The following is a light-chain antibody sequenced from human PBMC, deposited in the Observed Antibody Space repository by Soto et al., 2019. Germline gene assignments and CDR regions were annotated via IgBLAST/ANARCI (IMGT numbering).Light chain of an antibody. CDR1: QSVSSY. Sequence: IVLTQSPATLSLSPGERATLSCRASQSVSSYLAWYQQKPGQAPMLLISDASNRATGIPARFSGSGSGTDFTLTISSLDPEDFAVYYCQQGWTCGPGTEVEVK. J-gene: IGKJ3*01. CDR2: DAS. CDR3: QQGWT. V-gene: IGKV3-11*01.